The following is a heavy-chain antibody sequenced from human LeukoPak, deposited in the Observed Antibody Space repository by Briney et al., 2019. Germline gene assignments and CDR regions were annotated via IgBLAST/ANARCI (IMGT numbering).Heavy chain of an antibody. J-gene: IGHJ4*02. V-gene: IGHV4-59*01. Sequence: PSETLSLTCTVSGGSISRYYWSWIRQSPGKGLEWIGYIYYSGSTNYNPSLKSRVTISVDTSKNQFSLKLSSVTAADTAVYYCARGKMATIGDYWGQGTLVTVSS. CDR2: IYYSGST. CDR3: ARGKMATIGDY. CDR1: GGSISRYY. D-gene: IGHD5-24*01.